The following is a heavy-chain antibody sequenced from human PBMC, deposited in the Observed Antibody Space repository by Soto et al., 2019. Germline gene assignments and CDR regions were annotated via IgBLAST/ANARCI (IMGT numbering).Heavy chain of an antibody. CDR3: AKDLGYCSSTSCYDFDY. CDR2: ISYDGSNK. J-gene: IGHJ4*02. D-gene: IGHD2-2*01. CDR1: GFTFSSYG. V-gene: IGHV3-30*18. Sequence: PGGSLRLSCAASGFTFSSYGMHWVRQAPGKGLEWVAVISYDGSNKYYADSVKGRFTISRDNSKNTLYLQMNSLRAEDTAVYYCAKDLGYCSSTSCYDFDYWGQGTLVTVSS.